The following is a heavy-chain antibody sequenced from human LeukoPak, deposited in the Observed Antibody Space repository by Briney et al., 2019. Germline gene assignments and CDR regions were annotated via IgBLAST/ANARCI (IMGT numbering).Heavy chain of an antibody. D-gene: IGHD3-10*01. J-gene: IGHJ4*02. V-gene: IGHV4-59*08. CDR3: ARQIAWGVGRFDY. CDR1: GGSINTYF. CDR2: MHYSGST. Sequence: SETLSLTCAVSGGSINTYFWSWIRQPPGKGLEWIGYMHYSGSTNYNPSLKSRATISMDTSKKQFSLKLNSVTAADTAVYYCARQIAWGVGRFDYWGQGTLATVSA.